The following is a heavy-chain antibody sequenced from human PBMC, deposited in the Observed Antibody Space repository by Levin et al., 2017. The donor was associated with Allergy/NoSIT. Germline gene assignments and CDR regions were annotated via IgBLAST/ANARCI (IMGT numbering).Heavy chain of an antibody. Sequence: PGGSLRLSCAASGFTFDDYGMSWVRQGPGKGLEWVSGLNWNGASTGYADSVKGRFTISRDNAKNSLYLQLNSLRAEDTAFYYCARESRGAFDIWGQGTMVTVSS. D-gene: IGHD3-16*01. CDR2: LNWNGAST. J-gene: IGHJ3*02. CDR3: ARESRGAFDI. V-gene: IGHV3-20*04. CDR1: GFTFDDYG.